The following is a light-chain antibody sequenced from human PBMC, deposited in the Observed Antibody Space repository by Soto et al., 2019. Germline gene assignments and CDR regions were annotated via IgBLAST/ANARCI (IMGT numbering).Light chain of an antibody. CDR2: AAS. CDR1: QSIATY. J-gene: IGKJ1*01. Sequence: TQSPSSLSASVGDRVTIPCRASQSIATYLNWYQQKSGNAPNLLIYAASTLQSGVPSRFSGSGSGTDFTLTISSLQPEDFATYYCQQTYRTPRTFGQGTKVDIK. V-gene: IGKV1-39*01. CDR3: QQTYRTPRT.